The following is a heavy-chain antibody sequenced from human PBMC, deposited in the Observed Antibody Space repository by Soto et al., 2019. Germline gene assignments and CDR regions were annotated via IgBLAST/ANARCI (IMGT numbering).Heavy chain of an antibody. Sequence: EVQLVESGGALVQPGGSLRLSCTTSGVTFTHYWMNWVRQAPGKGLEWVANINIDGTEKYYGDSVKGRFTISRDNAKNSLYLQMDSLSDEDMAVYYCARNRGWEMLDYWGQGTLVTVSS. CDR2: INIDGTEK. D-gene: IGHD6-19*01. CDR1: GVTFTHYW. J-gene: IGHJ4*02. CDR3: ARNRGWEMLDY. V-gene: IGHV3-7*01.